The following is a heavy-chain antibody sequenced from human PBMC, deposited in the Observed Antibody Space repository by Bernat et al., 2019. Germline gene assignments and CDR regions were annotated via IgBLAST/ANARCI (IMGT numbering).Heavy chain of an antibody. D-gene: IGHD2-2*01. CDR1: GFTSSSYA. V-gene: IGHV3-30-3*01. CDR2: ISYDGSNK. CDR3: ARGTKTLLVVPALN. Sequence: QVQLVESGGGVVQPGRSLRLSCAASGFTSSSYAMHWVRQAPGKGLEWVAVISYDGSNKYYADSVKGRFTISRDNSKNTLYLQMNSLRAEDTAVYYCARGTKTLLVVPALNWGQGTLVTVSS. J-gene: IGHJ4*02.